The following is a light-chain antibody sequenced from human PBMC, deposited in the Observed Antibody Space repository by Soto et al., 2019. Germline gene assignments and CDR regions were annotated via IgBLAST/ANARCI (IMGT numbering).Light chain of an antibody. CDR2: GAS. CDR1: QSISSY. CDR3: QQSYSRLT. V-gene: IGKV1-39*01. Sequence: DIQMAQSPSSLSSSVGDIITITCRASQSISSYLNWYQQKPGKAPKLLIYGASTFQSGVPSRFSGSGSGTEFTLTISSLQPEDFATYYCQQSYSRLTFGQGTRLEIK. J-gene: IGKJ5*01.